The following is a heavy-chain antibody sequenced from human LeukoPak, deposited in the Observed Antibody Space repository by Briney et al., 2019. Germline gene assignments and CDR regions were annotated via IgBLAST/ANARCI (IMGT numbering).Heavy chain of an antibody. D-gene: IGHD2-8*01. CDR3: ARGAVIVLMVYAIRPFDY. CDR1: GGSFSGYY. Sequence: SETLSLTCAVYGGSFSGYYWSWIRQPPGKGLEWIGEINHSGSTNYNPSLKSRVTISVDTSKNQFSLKLSSVTAADTAVYYCARGAVIVLMVYAIRPFDYWGQGTLVTVSS. J-gene: IGHJ4*02. V-gene: IGHV4-34*01. CDR2: INHSGST.